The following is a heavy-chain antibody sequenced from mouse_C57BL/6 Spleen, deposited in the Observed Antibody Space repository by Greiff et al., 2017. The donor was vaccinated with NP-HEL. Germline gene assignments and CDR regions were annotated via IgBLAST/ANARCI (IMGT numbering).Heavy chain of an antibody. D-gene: IGHD1-1*01. V-gene: IGHV5-4*03. CDR1: GFTFSSYA. Sequence: EVKLMESGGGLVKPGGSLKLSCAASGFTFSSYAMSWVRQTPEKRLEWVATISDGGSYTYYPDNVKGRFTISRDNAKNNLYLQMSHLKSEDTAMYYCARGDYYGSFDYWGQGTTLTVSS. J-gene: IGHJ2*01. CDR2: ISDGGSYT. CDR3: ARGDYYGSFDY.